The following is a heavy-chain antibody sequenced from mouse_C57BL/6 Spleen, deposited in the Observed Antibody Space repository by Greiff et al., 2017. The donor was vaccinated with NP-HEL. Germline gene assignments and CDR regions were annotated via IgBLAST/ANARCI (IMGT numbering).Heavy chain of an antibody. V-gene: IGHV5-12*01. CDR1: GFTFSDYY. Sequence: EVKLVESGGGLVQPGGSLKLSCAASGFTFSDYYMYWVRQTPEKRLEWVAYISNGGGSTYYPDTVKGRFTISRDNAKNTLYLQMSRLKSEDTAMYYCARQNYSNYYFDYWGQGTTLTVSS. J-gene: IGHJ2*01. CDR3: ARQNYSNYYFDY. D-gene: IGHD2-5*01. CDR2: ISNGGGST.